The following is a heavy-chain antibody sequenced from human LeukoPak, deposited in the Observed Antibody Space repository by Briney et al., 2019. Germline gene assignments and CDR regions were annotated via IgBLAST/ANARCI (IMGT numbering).Heavy chain of an antibody. CDR2: INHSGST. J-gene: IGHJ3*02. Sequence: PSETLSLTCAVYGGSFSGYYWSWIRQPPGKGLEWIGEINHSGSTNYNPSLKSRVTISVDTSKNQFSLKLSSVTAADTAVYYCAGDYGDYHDAFDIWGQGTMVTVSS. V-gene: IGHV4-34*01. D-gene: IGHD4-17*01. CDR1: GGSFSGYY. CDR3: AGDYGDYHDAFDI.